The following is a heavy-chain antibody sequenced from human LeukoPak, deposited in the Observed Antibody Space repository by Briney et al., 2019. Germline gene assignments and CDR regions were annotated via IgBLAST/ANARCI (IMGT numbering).Heavy chain of an antibody. CDR2: IRYDGSNK. J-gene: IGHJ3*02. CDR3: AKYLNVDTAMVNDAFDI. D-gene: IGHD5-18*01. V-gene: IGHV3-30*02. CDR1: GFTFSSYG. Sequence: GSLRLSCAASGFTFSSYGMHWVRQAPGKGLEWVAFIRYDGSNKYYADSVKGRFTISRDNSKNTLYLQMNSLRAEDTAVYYCAKYLNVDTAMVNDAFDIWGQGTMVTVSS.